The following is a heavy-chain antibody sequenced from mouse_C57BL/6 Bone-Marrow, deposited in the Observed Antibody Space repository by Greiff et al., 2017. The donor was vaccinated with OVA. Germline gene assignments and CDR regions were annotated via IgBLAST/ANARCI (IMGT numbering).Heavy chain of an antibody. J-gene: IGHJ3*01. V-gene: IGHV14-2*01. D-gene: IGHD2-14*01. CDR1: GFNIKDYY. Sequence: VQLQQSGAELVKPGASVKLSCTASGFNIKDYYMHWVKQRPEQGLEWIGRIDPEGGGTNYAPKFQGKATITADTSSNTAYLQLSSLTSEDTAVYYCGYRAWFAYWGQGTLVTVSA. CDR3: GYRAWFAY. CDR2: IDPEGGGT.